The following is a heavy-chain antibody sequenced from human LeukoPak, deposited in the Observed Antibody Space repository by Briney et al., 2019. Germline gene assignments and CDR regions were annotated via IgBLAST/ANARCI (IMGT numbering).Heavy chain of an antibody. V-gene: IGHV3-7*03. Sequence: GGSLRLSCAASGFTFSSYWMSWVRQAPGKGLEWVANIKQDGSGKYYVDSVKGRFTISRDNAKNSLYLQMSSLRSEDTAVYYCGRYGFSSVWQGGWHAFDIWGQGTTVTVSS. CDR3: GRYGFSSVWQGGWHAFDI. J-gene: IGHJ3*02. CDR1: GFTFSSYW. CDR2: IKQDGSGK. D-gene: IGHD6-25*01.